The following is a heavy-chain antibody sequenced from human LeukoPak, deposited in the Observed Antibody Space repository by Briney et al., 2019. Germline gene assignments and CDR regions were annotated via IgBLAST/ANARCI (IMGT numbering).Heavy chain of an antibody. J-gene: IGHJ6*03. CDR3: ARVGYCSSTSCYTYYYMDV. CDR2: ISSSGRTI. CDR1: GFTFSDYY. V-gene: IGHV3-11*01. D-gene: IGHD2-2*02. Sequence: GGSLRLSCAASGFTFSDYYMRWIRQAPGKGREGGSYISSSGRTIYYADSVKGRLTISRDNAKNSLYLQMNSLRAEDTAVYYCARVGYCSSTSCYTYYYMDVWGQGTTVTVSS.